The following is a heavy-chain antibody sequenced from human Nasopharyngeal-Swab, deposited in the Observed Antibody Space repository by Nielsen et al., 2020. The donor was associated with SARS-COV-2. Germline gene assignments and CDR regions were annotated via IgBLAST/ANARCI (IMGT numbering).Heavy chain of an antibody. Sequence: SCAASVFTFSSYEMNWVRQAPGKGLEWVSYISSSGSTIYYADSVKGRFTISRDNAKNSLYLQMNSLRAEDTAVYYCASGKGYYYGSGTFDYWGQGTLVTVSS. CDR3: ASGKGYYYGSGTFDY. CDR2: ISSSGSTI. J-gene: IGHJ4*02. CDR1: VFTFSSYE. D-gene: IGHD3-10*01. V-gene: IGHV3-48*03.